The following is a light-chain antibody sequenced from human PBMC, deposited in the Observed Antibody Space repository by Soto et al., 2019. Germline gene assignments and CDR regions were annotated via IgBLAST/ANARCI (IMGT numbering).Light chain of an antibody. CDR2: EVN. Sequence: QSALTQPPSASGSPGQSVTISCTGTSSDVGTYNYVSWYQQHPGKAPKLIIYEVNKRPSGVPDRFSGSKSGNTASLTVSGLQAEDEADYYCSSYAGSKTPFGGGTKVTVL. J-gene: IGLJ2*01. V-gene: IGLV2-8*01. CDR1: SSDVGTYNY. CDR3: SSYAGSKTP.